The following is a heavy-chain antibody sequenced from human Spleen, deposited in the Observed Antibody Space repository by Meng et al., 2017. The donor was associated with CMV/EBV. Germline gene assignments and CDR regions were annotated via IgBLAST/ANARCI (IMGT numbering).Heavy chain of an antibody. J-gene: IGHJ3*02. CDR2: ISAYNVFL. CDR1: GYTFIDYG. CDR3: ARDRLGASDSFDI. Sequence: ASVKVSCKASGYTFIDYGITWVRQAPGQGLEWMGWISAYNVFLNSEQQFKGRVTMTLDTSTNTAYMELTSLRSDDTAIYYCARDRLGASDSFDIWGQGTMVTVSS. D-gene: IGHD3-16*01. V-gene: IGHV1-18*01.